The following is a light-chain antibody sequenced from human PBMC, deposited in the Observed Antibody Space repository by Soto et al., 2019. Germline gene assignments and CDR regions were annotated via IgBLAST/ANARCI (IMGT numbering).Light chain of an antibody. V-gene: IGKV3-20*01. CDR2: AAS. CDR3: LQYGIPLWT. J-gene: IGKJ1*01. CDR1: QSVTANY. Sequence: EIALTQSPGTLSLSPGERATLSCRASQSVTANYLAWYQQKPGQAPRLLIYAASFGATGIPDRFSGSGSGTDFTLTISRLEPEDSAVYYCLQYGIPLWTFGQGTKVEIK.